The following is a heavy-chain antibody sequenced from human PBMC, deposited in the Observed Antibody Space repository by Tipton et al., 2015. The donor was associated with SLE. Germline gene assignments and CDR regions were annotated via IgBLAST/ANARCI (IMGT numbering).Heavy chain of an antibody. J-gene: IGHJ5*02. CDR1: GGSIDSNY. CDR2: VYHTGST. D-gene: IGHD2/OR15-2a*01. V-gene: IGHV4-59*08. CDR3: ARHVLVGNFPDAFDP. Sequence: TLSLTCTVSGGSIDSNYWSWIRQPPGKELESIGSVYHTGSTNYNPSLKSRVTISVDTSKNQFSLNLTSVTAADTAVYYCARHVLVGNFPDAFDPWGQATLVTVSS.